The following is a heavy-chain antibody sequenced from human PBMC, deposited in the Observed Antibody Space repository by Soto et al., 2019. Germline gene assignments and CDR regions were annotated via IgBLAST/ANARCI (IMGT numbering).Heavy chain of an antibody. CDR1: GFTFSSYA. D-gene: IGHD3-22*01. CDR3: SKDNSYYYDSSCSGAFDI. V-gene: IGHV3-23*01. J-gene: IGHJ3*02. CDR2: ISGSGGST. Sequence: EVQLLESGGGLVQPGGSLRLSCAASGFTFSSYAMSWVRQAPGKGLEWVSAISGSGGSTYYADSVKGRFTISRDNSKNTLYLQMNSLRAEDTAVYYCSKDNSYYYDSSCSGAFDIWGQGTIVTVSS.